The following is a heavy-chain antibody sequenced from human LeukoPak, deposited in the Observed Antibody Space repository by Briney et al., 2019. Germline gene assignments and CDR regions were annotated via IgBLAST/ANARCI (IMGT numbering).Heavy chain of an antibody. CDR1: GFTFDDYA. CDR2: ISWNSGSI. D-gene: IGHD6-13*01. Sequence: PGGSLRLSCAASGFTFDDYAMHWVRQAPGKGLEWVSGISWNSGSIDYADSVKGRFTISRDNAKNPLYLQMNSLRAEDMALYYCAKDLGGGYSSSWYYFDYWGQGTLVTVSS. V-gene: IGHV3-9*03. J-gene: IGHJ4*02. CDR3: AKDLGGGYSSSWYYFDY.